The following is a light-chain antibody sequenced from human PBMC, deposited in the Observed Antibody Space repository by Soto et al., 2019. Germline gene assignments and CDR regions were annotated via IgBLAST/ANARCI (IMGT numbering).Light chain of an antibody. J-gene: IGKJ1*01. CDR1: QSVSSY. CDR2: DAS. Sequence: IVLTETTATMAFDPGEITTRAQDASQSVSSYLAWYQQKPGQAPRLLIYDASNRATGIPATFSGSGSGTDFTLTLSFLEPEDYAVYCWHQRSNWPWTFGQGTKVDIK. CDR3: HQRSNWPWT. V-gene: IGKV3-11*01.